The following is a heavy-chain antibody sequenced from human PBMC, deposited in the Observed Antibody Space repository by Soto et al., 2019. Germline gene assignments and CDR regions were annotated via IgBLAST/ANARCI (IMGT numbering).Heavy chain of an antibody. CDR1: GFTFSGYG. Sequence: GGSLRLSCVASGFTFSGYGMTWVRQAPGKGLEWVSAISGSGGSTYYADSVKGRFTISRDNSKNTLYLQMNSLRAEDTAVYYCAKERSRSGYYYQGRMDAFDIWGQGTMVTVSS. CDR2: ISGSGGST. D-gene: IGHD3-22*01. V-gene: IGHV3-23*01. J-gene: IGHJ3*02. CDR3: AKERSRSGYYYQGRMDAFDI.